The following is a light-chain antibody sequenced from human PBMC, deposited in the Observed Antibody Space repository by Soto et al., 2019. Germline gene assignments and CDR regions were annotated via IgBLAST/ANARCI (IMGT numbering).Light chain of an antibody. V-gene: IGKV1-5*03. Sequence: DIQMTQSPSTLSGSVGDRVTITCRASQTISSWLAWYQQKPGKAPKLLIYKASTLKSGVPSRFSGGGSGTEFTLTISCLQPDDFATYYCQHYNSYSEAFGQGTKVELK. CDR3: QHYNSYSEA. CDR1: QTISSW. CDR2: KAS. J-gene: IGKJ1*01.